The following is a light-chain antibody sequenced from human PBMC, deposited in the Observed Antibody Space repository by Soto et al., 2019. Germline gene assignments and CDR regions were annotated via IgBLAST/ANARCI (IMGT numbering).Light chain of an antibody. Sequence: DIQMTQSPSSLSASVGDRVTITCRASQSISSNLNWYQQKPGKAPKLLIYAASSLQSGVPSRFSGSGSGTDFTLTISSLQPEDFATYYCQQSYSTPPGFGQGTKVEI. J-gene: IGKJ1*01. V-gene: IGKV1-39*01. CDR1: QSISSN. CDR2: AAS. CDR3: QQSYSTPPG.